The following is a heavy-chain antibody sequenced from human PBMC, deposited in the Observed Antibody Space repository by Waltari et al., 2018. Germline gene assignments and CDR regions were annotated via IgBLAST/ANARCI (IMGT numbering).Heavy chain of an antibody. CDR3: ARGWYGSGSYYPNWFDP. CDR1: GGSFSGYY. D-gene: IGHD3-10*01. V-gene: IGHV4-34*01. J-gene: IGHJ5*02. Sequence: QVQLQQWGAGLLKPSETLSLTCAVYGGSFSGYYWSWIRQPPGKGLEWIGEINHRGTTNSTPSLKSRVTISVDTSKNQFSLKLSSVTAADTAVYYCARGWYGSGSYYPNWFDPWGQGTLVTVSS. CDR2: INHRGTT.